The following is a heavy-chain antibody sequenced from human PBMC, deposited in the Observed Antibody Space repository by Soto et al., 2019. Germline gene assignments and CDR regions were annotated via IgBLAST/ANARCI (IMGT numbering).Heavy chain of an antibody. Sequence: QVQLVESGGGVVQPGMSLRLSCAASGFTFRSYAMHWVRQAPGKVLEWVALISYDGSRKNYAHSVKGRFTISRDDSKNTLFLQMNSLRAEDTAVYYCARVRIWGYYFPLDHWGQGSLVTVSS. J-gene: IGHJ5*02. D-gene: IGHD3-22*01. CDR1: GFTFRSYA. CDR3: ARVRIWGYYFPLDH. V-gene: IGHV3-30-3*01. CDR2: ISYDGSRK.